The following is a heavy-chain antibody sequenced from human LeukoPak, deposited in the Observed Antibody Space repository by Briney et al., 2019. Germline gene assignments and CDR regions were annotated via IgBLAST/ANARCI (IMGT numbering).Heavy chain of an antibody. CDR2: IWYDGNNK. V-gene: IGHV3-33*01. Sequence: PGGSLRLSCAASGFTFSSYGMHWVRQAPGKGLEWVAVIWYDGNNKYYADSVKGRFTISRDNSKNTLYLQMNSLRAEDTAVYYCALGYCSSTSCYFDYYGMDVWGQGTTVTVSS. D-gene: IGHD2-2*01. J-gene: IGHJ6*02. CDR3: ALGYCSSTSCYFDYYGMDV. CDR1: GFTFSSYG.